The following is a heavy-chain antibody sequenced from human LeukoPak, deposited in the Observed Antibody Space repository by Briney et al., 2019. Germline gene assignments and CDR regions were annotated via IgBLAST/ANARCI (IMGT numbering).Heavy chain of an antibody. J-gene: IGHJ4*02. V-gene: IGHV4-59*01. CDR3: ARGVEGLD. Sequence: SETLSLTCTVSGGSISSYYWSWIRQPLGKGLEWIGHIYNSGSTNYNPSLKSRVTMSVDTSKNQFSLKLSSVTAADTAVYYCARGVEGLDWGQGTLVTVSS. CDR2: IYNSGST. CDR1: GGSISSYY. D-gene: IGHD5-24*01.